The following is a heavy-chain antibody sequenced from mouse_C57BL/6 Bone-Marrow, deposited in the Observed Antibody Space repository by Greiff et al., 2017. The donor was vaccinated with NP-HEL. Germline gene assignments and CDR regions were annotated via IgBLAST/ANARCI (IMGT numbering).Heavy chain of an antibody. CDR2: ISYDGSN. D-gene: IGHD1-1*01. J-gene: IGHJ4*01. Sequence: DVKLVESGPGLVKPSQSLSLTCSVTGYSITSGYYWNWIRQFPGNKLEWMGYISYDGSNNYNPSLKNRISITRDTSKNQFFLKLNSVTTEDTATYYCARGSTVVASEGYAMDYWGQGTSVTVSS. V-gene: IGHV3-6*01. CDR3: ARGSTVVASEGYAMDY. CDR1: GYSITSGYY.